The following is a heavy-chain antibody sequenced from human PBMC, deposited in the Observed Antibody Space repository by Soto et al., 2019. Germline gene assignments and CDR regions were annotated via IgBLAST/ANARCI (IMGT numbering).Heavy chain of an antibody. CDR1: GGAISSGGYY. CDR3: ARGGIAAAAPPDY. Sequence: SSETLSLTCTVSGGAISSGGYYWSWIRQHPGNGLEWIGYIYYSGSTYYNPSLKSRVTISVDMSKNQFSLKLSSVTAADTAVYYCARGGIAAAAPPDYWGQGTLVTVSS. D-gene: IGHD6-13*01. J-gene: IGHJ4*02. V-gene: IGHV4-31*03. CDR2: IYYSGST.